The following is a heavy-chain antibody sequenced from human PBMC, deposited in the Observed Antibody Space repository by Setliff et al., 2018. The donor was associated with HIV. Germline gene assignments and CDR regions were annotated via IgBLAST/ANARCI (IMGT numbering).Heavy chain of an antibody. Sequence: GGSLRLSCSASGFTFDDYGMSWVRQAPGKGLEWVSGVNWHGSSTGYADSVKGRFTISRDNAKNSLYLQMNSLRAEDTALYYCAKDLRGGYDAFDIWGQGTMVTVSS. CDR2: VNWHGSST. CDR1: GFTFDDYG. CDR3: AKDLRGGYDAFDI. J-gene: IGHJ3*02. D-gene: IGHD5-18*01. V-gene: IGHV3-20*04.